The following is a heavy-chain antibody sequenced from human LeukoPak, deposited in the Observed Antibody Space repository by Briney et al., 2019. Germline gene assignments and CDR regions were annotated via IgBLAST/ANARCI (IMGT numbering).Heavy chain of an antibody. CDR2: IYYSGST. CDR3: ARAILAIYGVVTMADAFDI. Sequence: SETLSLTCTVSGGSVSSSSYYWGWIRQSPGKGLEWIGTIYYSGSTYYNPSLKSRVTISVDTSKNHFSLKLSSVTAADTAVYYCARAILAIYGVVTMADAFDIWGQGTMVSVSA. V-gene: IGHV4-39*02. J-gene: IGHJ3*02. CDR1: GGSVSSSSYY. D-gene: IGHD3-3*01.